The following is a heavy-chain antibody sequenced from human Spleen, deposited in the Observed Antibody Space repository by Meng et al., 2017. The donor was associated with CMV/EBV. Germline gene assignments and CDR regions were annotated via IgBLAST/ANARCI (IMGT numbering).Heavy chain of an antibody. V-gene: IGHV1-2*02. CDR3: ARDRGGYWGIFDY. CDR1: GYTFTDYF. CDR2: IKGNSDDT. J-gene: IGHJ4*02. Sequence: GGSLRLSCKASGYTFTDYFIHWVRQAPGQGFEYMGWIKGNSDDTHFTHKFQGKVTMTRDTSITTAYMELSSLRYDDTAVYYCARDRGGYWGIFDYWGQGTLVTVSS. D-gene: IGHD6-25*01.